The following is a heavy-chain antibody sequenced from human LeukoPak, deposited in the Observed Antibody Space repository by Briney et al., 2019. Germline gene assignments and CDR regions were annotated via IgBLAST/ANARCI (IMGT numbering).Heavy chain of an antibody. Sequence: GESLKISCKGSGYRFTTYWIGWVRQMPGKGLEWMGIINPDNSDTRYSPSFQGQVTISADKSTSTAYLQWSSLKTSDTAMYYCARQGSCDSTRCYDYYHSGMDVWGQGTTVTVSS. J-gene: IGHJ6*02. CDR2: INPDNSDT. V-gene: IGHV5-51*01. D-gene: IGHD2-2*01. CDR3: ARQGSCDSTRCYDYYHSGMDV. CDR1: GYRFTTYW.